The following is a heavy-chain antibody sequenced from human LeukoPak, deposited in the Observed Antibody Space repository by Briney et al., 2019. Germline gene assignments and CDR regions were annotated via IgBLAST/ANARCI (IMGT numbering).Heavy chain of an antibody. Sequence: GGSLRLSCAASAFTFSAYALGWVRQAPGRGLEWVSAISGSGGSTYYAASVKGRFTIYRDNSKNSLYLQMNSLGAEDTALYYCAKMLIYGSVQRGGYFDYWGQGTLVTVSS. D-gene: IGHD6-19*01. J-gene: IGHJ4*02. CDR3: AKMLIYGSVQRGGYFDY. V-gene: IGHV3-23*01. CDR2: ISGSGGST. CDR1: AFTFSAYA.